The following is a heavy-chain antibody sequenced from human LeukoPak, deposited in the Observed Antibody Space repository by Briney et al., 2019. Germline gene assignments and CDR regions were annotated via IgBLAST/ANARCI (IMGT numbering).Heavy chain of an antibody. Sequence: PGGSLRLSSAASGFTFSNAWISWVRQAPGKGLEWVGRIKSKTDGGTTDYAAPVKGRFTISRDDSKNTLYLQMNSLKTEDTAVYYCTTDPMYSPSLYWGQGTLVTVSS. J-gene: IGHJ4*02. CDR2: IKSKTDGGTT. CDR1: GFTFSNAW. D-gene: IGHD6-13*01. CDR3: TTDPMYSPSLY. V-gene: IGHV3-15*01.